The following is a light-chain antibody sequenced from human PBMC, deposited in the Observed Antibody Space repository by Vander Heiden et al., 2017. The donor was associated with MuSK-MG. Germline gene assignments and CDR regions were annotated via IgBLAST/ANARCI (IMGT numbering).Light chain of an antibody. CDR2: WAS. J-gene: IGKJ5*01. V-gene: IGKV4-1*01. CDR1: QSVLYSSNNKNY. Sequence: DIVMTQSPDSLAVSLGERATINCKSSQSVLYSSNNKNYLAWYQQKPGQPPKLLIYWASTRESGVPDRFSGSGTGTDFTLTISSLQAEDVAVYYCQQDDSTRITFGQGTRLEIK. CDR3: QQDDSTRIT.